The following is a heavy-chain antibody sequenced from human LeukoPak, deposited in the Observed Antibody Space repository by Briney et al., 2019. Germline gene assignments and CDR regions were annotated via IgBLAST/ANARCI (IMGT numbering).Heavy chain of an antibody. J-gene: IGHJ4*02. CDR2: ISYDGSNK. Sequence: GGPLRLSCAASRFTFSSYAMHWVRQAPGKGLEGVAVISYDGSNKYYAESVKGRFTISRDNSKNTLYLQMNSLRAEDTAVYYCARNGGYSYGYDPYYFDYWGQGTLVTVSS. D-gene: IGHD5-18*01. V-gene: IGHV3-30*04. CDR3: ARNGGYSYGYDPYYFDY. CDR1: RFTFSSYA.